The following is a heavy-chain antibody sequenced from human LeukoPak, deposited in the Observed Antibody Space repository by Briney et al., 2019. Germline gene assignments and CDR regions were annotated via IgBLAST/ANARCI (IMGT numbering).Heavy chain of an antibody. CDR1: GFTFSSYW. CDR3: ARLYCSGGSCFMGYFDY. J-gene: IGHJ4*02. D-gene: IGHD2-15*01. Sequence: GGSLRLSCAASGFTFSSYWMTWVRQAPGKGLEWVSAISGSGGSTCYADSVKGRFTISRDNSKNTLYLQMNSLRAEDTAVYYCARLYCSGGSCFMGYFDYWGQGTLVTVSS. V-gene: IGHV3-23*01. CDR2: ISGSGGST.